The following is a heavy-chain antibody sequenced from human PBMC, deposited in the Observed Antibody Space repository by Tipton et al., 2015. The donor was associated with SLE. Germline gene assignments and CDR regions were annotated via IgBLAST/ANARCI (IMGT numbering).Heavy chain of an antibody. CDR1: GGAFSSYA. D-gene: IGHD6-6*01. CDR2: ISPYGNT. CDR3: ARVHTGSSRPFYYYYMDV. J-gene: IGHJ6*03. Sequence: QSGPEVKKPGSSVKVSCKASGGAFSSYAISWVRQAPGQGLEWMGWISPYGNTNYAQNLQGRVSMTTDTSTSTAYMELRSLRSDDTAVYYCARVHTGSSRPFYYYYMDVWGKGTTVTVSS. V-gene: IGHV1-18*04.